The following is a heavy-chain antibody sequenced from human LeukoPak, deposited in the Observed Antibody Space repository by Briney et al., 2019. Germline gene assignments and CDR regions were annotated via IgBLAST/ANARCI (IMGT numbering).Heavy chain of an antibody. V-gene: IGHV3-7*01. Sequence: PGGSLRLSYVVSGLTFCNYWMIWVRQAPGKGLESVAIVNEDGSAKYYLDSVKGRFTISRDNARNSLYLEMNSLRAEDTAVYYCARDYWRSIDHWGQGTLVTVSS. CDR3: ARDYWRSIDH. CDR1: GLTFCNYW. D-gene: IGHD1-1*01. CDR2: VNEDGSAK. J-gene: IGHJ4*02.